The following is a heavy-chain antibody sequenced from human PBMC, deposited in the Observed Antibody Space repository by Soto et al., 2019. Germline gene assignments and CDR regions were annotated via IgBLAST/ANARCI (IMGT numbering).Heavy chain of an antibody. J-gene: IGHJ6*02. CDR1: GYTFTSYG. V-gene: IGHV1-18*04. CDR2: ISAYNGNT. D-gene: IGHD2-21*02. CDR3: ARDRDYCGGDCYRPHYCDGMDV. Sequence: QVQLVQSGAEVKKPGASVKVSCKASGYTFTSYGISWVRQAPGQGLEWMGWISAYNGNTNYAQKLQGRVTMTTDTSTSTAYMELRSLRADGRAVYYWARDRDYCGGDCYRPHYCDGMDVGGQGTTVTVPS.